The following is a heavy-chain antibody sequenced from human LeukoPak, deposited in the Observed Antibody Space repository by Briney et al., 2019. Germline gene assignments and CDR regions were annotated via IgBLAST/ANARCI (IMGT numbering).Heavy chain of an antibody. CDR3: ASYPRLVKVGRDAFDI. V-gene: IGHV1-8*01. CDR2: MNPNSGNT. J-gene: IGHJ3*02. Sequence: ASVKVSCKASGYTFTSYDINSVRQATGQGLEWMGWMNPNSGNTGYAQKFQGRVTMTRNTSISTAYMELSSLRSEDTAVYYCASYPRLVKVGRDAFDIWGQGTMVTVSS. CDR1: GYTFTSYD. D-gene: IGHD3-22*01.